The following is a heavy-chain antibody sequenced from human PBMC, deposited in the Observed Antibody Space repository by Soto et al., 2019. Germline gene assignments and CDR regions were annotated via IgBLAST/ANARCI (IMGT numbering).Heavy chain of an antibody. J-gene: IGHJ5*02. CDR2: IYYSGST. V-gene: IGHV4-31*03. Sequence: QVQLQESGPGLVKPSQTLSLTCTVSGGSISSGGYYWSWIRQHPGKGLEWIGYIYYSGSTYYNTSLKSRVPISVATFKTPFSLKLSPLTAAGTAVYYCARSIDPWGQGTLVTVSS. CDR3: ARSIDP. CDR1: GGSISSGGYY.